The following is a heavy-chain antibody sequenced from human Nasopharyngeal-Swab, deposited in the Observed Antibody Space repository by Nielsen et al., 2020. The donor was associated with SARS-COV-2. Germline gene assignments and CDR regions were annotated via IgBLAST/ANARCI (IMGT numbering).Heavy chain of an antibody. Sequence: SLKISCAASGFTFSSYAMHWVRQAPGKGLEWVSGISWNSLAIAHADSVRGRFTISRDNGKNSLYLQMNSLRPEDTAFYYCARSRSYYASGSLFDFWGQGTLVTVSS. CDR2: ISWNSLAI. CDR1: GFTFSSYA. D-gene: IGHD3-10*01. V-gene: IGHV3-9*01. CDR3: ARSRSYYASGSLFDF. J-gene: IGHJ4*02.